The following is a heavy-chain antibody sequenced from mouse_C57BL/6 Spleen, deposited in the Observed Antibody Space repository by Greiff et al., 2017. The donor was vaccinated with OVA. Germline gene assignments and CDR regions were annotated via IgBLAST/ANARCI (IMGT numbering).Heavy chain of an antibody. D-gene: IGHD2-1*01. Sequence: VQLQESGAELVRPGASVKLSCKASGYTFTDYYINWVKQRPGQGLEWIARIYPGSGNTYYNEKFKGKATLTAEKSSSNAYMQLSSLTSEDSAVYFCAREDYGNYEGVAYWGQGTLVTVSA. J-gene: IGHJ3*01. CDR1: GYTFTDYY. CDR3: AREDYGNYEGVAY. CDR2: IYPGSGNT. V-gene: IGHV1-76*01.